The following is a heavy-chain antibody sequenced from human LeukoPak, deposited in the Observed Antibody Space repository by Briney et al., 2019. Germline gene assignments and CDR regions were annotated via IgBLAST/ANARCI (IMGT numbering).Heavy chain of an antibody. J-gene: IGHJ4*02. V-gene: IGHV3-66*04. D-gene: IGHD3-9*01. CDR2: IYSGGAT. CDR3: ARLHYDVLTGPFDY. Sequence: PGGSLRLSCAASGITVSTNYMSWVRQAPGKGLEWVSIIYSGGATYYADSVKGRFTISRENSKNTLWLQMNSLRAEDTAVYYCARLHYDVLTGPFDYWGRGTLVTVSS. CDR1: GITVSTNY.